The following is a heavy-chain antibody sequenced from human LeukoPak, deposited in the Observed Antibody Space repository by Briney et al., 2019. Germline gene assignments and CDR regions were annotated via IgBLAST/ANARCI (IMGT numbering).Heavy chain of an antibody. CDR2: ISYDGKKD. D-gene: IGHD3-3*01. J-gene: IGHJ5*02. CDR1: GFTFSGSP. V-gene: IGHV3-30*04. Sequence: PGGSLRLSCAASGFTFSGSPMHWVRQAPGKGLEWVALISYDGKKDFYTDSVKGRFTISRDDSKNTVFLQMDSLRSDDTAVYYCARDWGRRGYYDFWSGDDNRFDPWGQGTLVTVSS. CDR3: ARDWGRRGYYDFWSGDDNRFDP.